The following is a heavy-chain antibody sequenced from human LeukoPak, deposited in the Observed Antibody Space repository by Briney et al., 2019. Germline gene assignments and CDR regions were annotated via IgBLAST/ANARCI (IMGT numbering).Heavy chain of an antibody. Sequence: SESLSLTCAVYGGSFSGYYWSWIRQPPGKGLEWIGEINHSGSTNYNPSLKSRVTISVDTSKNQFSLKLSSVTAADTAVYYCARRYYDCWSLVRWFDPWGQGTLVTVPS. J-gene: IGHJ5*02. CDR2: INHSGST. D-gene: IGHD3-3*01. V-gene: IGHV4-34*01. CDR1: GGSFSGYY. CDR3: ARRYYDCWSLVRWFDP.